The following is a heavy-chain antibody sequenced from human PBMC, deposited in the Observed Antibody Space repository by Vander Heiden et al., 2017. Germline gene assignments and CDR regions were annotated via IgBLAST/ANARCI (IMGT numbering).Heavy chain of an antibody. V-gene: IGHV3-33*01. Sequence: SSCGMHWGRQAPGTGLEGVTAIWYDGSNEYYADSVKGRFTISRDNSKNTLYLQMNSLRAEDAAVYYCARERATVTTYYGMDVWGQGTTVTVSS. CDR2: IWYDGSNE. CDR1: SSCG. CDR3: ARERATVTTYYGMDV. J-gene: IGHJ6*02. D-gene: IGHD4-4*01.